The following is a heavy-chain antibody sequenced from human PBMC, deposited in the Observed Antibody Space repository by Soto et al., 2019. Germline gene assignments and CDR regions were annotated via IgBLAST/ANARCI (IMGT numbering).Heavy chain of an antibody. CDR3: ARRIYYDFWSEYYYGMDV. J-gene: IGHJ6*02. CDR1: GGSISSGNW. Sequence: PSETLSLTCAVSGGSISSGNWWSWVRQPPGKGMEWIGEIYHSGSTNYNPSLKSRVTISVDKSKNQCSLKVSSVTAADTAVYYCARRIYYDFWSEYYYGMDVWGQGTTVTVSS. D-gene: IGHD3-3*01. V-gene: IGHV4-4*02. CDR2: IYHSGST.